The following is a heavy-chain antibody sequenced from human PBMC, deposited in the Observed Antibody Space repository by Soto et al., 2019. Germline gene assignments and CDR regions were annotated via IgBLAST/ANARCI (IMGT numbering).Heavy chain of an antibody. CDR3: ARELPSSSGPFDY. J-gene: IGHJ4*02. CDR1: GFTFSSYS. V-gene: IGHV3-21*01. Sequence: GGSLRLSCAASGFTFSSYSMNWVRQAPGKGLEWVLSISSSSSYIYYADSVKGRFTISRDNAKNSLYLQMNSLRAEDTAVYYCARELPSSSGPFDYWGQGTLVTVPQ. D-gene: IGHD6-6*01. CDR2: ISSSSSYI.